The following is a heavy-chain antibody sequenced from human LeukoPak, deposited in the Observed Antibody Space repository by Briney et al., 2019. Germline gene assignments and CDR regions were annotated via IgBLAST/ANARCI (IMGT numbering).Heavy chain of an antibody. J-gene: IGHJ4*02. D-gene: IGHD4-23*01. V-gene: IGHV4-4*07. Sequence: SETLSLTCTVSGVSISSYYWSWIRQPAGRGLEWIGRISTSGSTNYNPSLKSRVTISVDTSKNQFSLKLSSVTAADTAVYYCARAGYGGGTDYWGQGTLVTVSS. CDR2: ISTSGST. CDR3: ARAGYGGGTDY. CDR1: GVSISSYY.